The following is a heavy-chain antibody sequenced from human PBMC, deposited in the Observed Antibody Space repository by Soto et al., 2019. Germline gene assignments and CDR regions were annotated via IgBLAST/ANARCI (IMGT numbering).Heavy chain of an antibody. V-gene: IGHV3-21*01. CDR3: AREDPTYYDILTGYYPDY. CDR2: ISSSSSYI. D-gene: IGHD3-9*01. Sequence: GGSLRLSCAASGFTFSSYSMNWVRQAPGKGLEWVSSISSSSSYIYYADSVKGRFTISRDNAKNSLYLQMNSLRAEDTAVYYCAREDPTYYDILTGYYPDYWGQRTLVTVSS. CDR1: GFTFSSYS. J-gene: IGHJ4*02.